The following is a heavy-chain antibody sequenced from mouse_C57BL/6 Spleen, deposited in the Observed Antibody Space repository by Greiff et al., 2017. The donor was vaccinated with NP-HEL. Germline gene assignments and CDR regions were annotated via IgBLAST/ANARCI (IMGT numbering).Heavy chain of an antibody. D-gene: IGHD4-1*01. Sequence: EVKLVESGGGLVKPGGSLKLSCAASGFTFSDSGMHWVRQAPEKGLEWVAYISSGSSTIYYADTVKGRFTISRDNAKNTLFLQMTSLRSEDTAMYYCARWDWERNYAMDYWGQGTSVTVSS. CDR3: ARWDWERNYAMDY. CDR2: ISSGSSTI. J-gene: IGHJ4*01. CDR1: GFTFSDSG. V-gene: IGHV5-17*01.